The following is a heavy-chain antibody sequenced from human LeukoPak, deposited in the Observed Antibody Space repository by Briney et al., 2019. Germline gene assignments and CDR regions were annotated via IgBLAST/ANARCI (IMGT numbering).Heavy chain of an antibody. CDR3: AREVKYATSSLYFDY. CDR2: FSYDGTSK. J-gene: IGHJ4*02. CDR1: GFTFRDYP. V-gene: IGHV3-30*03. Sequence: GGSLRLSCAASGFTFRDYPMHWVRQAPGKGLQWVAVFSYDGTSKYGDSVKGRFTISRENSKNTIHLQMNGIRPDDTAIYYCAREVKYATSSLYFDYWGQGALVTVSS.